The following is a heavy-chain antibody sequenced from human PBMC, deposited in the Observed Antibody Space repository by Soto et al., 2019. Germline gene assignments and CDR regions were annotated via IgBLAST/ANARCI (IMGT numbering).Heavy chain of an antibody. Sequence: GGSLRLSCAASGFTFSSYGLPCVRQAPGKGLEWVAVISYDGSNKYYADSVKGRFTISRDNSKNTLYLHMNSLRAEDTAVYYCAKSGRAYYYDSSPRGGSFEIGGQGTMVTVSS. CDR3: AKSGRAYYYDSSPRGGSFEI. CDR2: ISYDGSNK. J-gene: IGHJ3*02. V-gene: IGHV3-30*18. CDR1: GFTFSSYG. D-gene: IGHD3-22*01.